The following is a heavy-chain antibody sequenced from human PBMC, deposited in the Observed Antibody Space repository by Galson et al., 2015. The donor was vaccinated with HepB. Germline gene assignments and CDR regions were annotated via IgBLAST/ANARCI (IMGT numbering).Heavy chain of an antibody. Sequence: SLRLSCAASGFTFSSYTMNWVRQAPGRGLEWVSSISGSSSYKYYADSLKGRFTISRDNAKNSLYLQMNSLRADDTAVYYCARHGSRTLGYFAFDIWGQGTLVTVSS. CDR1: GFTFSSYT. CDR3: ARHGSRTLGYFAFDI. D-gene: IGHD2-15*01. CDR2: ISGSSSYK. J-gene: IGHJ3*02. V-gene: IGHV3-21*01.